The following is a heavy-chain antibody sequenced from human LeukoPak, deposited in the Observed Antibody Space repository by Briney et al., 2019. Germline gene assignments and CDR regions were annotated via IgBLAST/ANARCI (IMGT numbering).Heavy chain of an antibody. V-gene: IGHV5-51*01. J-gene: IGHJ3*02. CDR3: ARRLHTGPEAFDI. CDR2: IYPGDSDT. D-gene: IGHD5-24*01. CDR1: GYSFTTYW. Sequence: GESLKIFCKGSGYSFTTYWIGWVRQMPGKGLEWMGIIYPGDSDTRYSPSFQGQVTISADKSISIAYLQWGSLKASDTAIYFCARRLHTGPEAFDIWGQGTMVTVSS.